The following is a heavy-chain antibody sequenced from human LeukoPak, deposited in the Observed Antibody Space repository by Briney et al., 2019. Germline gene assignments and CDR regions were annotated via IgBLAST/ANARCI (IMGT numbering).Heavy chain of an antibody. D-gene: IGHD3-22*01. CDR2: ISGSGGST. V-gene: IGHV3-23*01. CDR1: GFTFSSYA. CDR3: AKKDTYYDSSGYLFDYFDY. J-gene: IGHJ4*02. Sequence: PGGSLRLSCAASGFTFSSYAMSWVRQAPGKGLEWVSAISGSGGSTYYADSVKGRFTISRDNSKNTLYLQMNSLRAEDTAVYYCAKKDTYYDSSGYLFDYFDYWGQGTLVTVSS.